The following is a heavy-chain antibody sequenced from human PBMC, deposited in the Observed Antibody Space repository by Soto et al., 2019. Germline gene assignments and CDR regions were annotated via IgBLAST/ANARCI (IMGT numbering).Heavy chain of an antibody. CDR1: GFTVSSAY. D-gene: IGHD3-9*01. V-gene: IGHV3-53*02. CDR3: ARGGFDPFDY. J-gene: IGHJ4*02. Sequence: EVQLVETGGGLIQPGGSLRLSCAASGFTVSSAYMSWVRQAPGKGLEWVSVIYSGGSKYYADSLKGRFTISRDNSKNTLNLQMKRLRAEDTAVYYCARGGFDPFDYWGQGTMVTVSS. CDR2: IYSGGSK.